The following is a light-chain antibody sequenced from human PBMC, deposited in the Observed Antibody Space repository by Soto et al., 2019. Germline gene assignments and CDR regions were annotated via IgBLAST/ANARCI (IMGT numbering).Light chain of an antibody. Sequence: DIQLTQSPSTLSASVGDRVTITCRASQNINNWLAWYQQKPGKAPKLLIYKASSLESGVPSTFSGSGSGTEFTLTISSLQPDDFVTYYCQQYNSYPWTFGQGTKVEIK. J-gene: IGKJ1*01. CDR2: KAS. CDR3: QQYNSYPWT. CDR1: QNINNW. V-gene: IGKV1-5*03.